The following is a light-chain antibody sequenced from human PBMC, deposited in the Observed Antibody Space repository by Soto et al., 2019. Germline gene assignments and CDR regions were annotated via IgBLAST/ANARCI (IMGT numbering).Light chain of an antibody. Sequence: QSALTQPRSVSGSPGQSVTISCTGSSSDVGAYNYVSWYQQHPGKAPKLMIYDVTKRPSGVPDRFSGAKSGNTASLTISGRKADDEADYYCCSYAGSYTFVFGGGTKLTVL. CDR2: DVT. J-gene: IGLJ2*01. CDR3: CSYAGSYTFV. CDR1: SSDVGAYNY. V-gene: IGLV2-11*01.